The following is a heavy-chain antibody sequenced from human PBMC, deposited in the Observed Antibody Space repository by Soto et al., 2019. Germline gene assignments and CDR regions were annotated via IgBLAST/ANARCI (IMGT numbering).Heavy chain of an antibody. CDR3: ARDGSMVRERWFDP. CDR2: INNDGIDT. Sequence: EVQLVESGGGVVQPGGSLRLSCAASGFTFIGYWMHWVRRGPGKGLVWVARINNDGIDTTYADSVKGRFTISRDNTKNMVYLEMNSLRADDTAVYYCARDGSMVRERWFDPWGQGTLVTVSS. CDR1: GFTFIGYW. V-gene: IGHV3-74*03. J-gene: IGHJ5*02. D-gene: IGHD3-10*01.